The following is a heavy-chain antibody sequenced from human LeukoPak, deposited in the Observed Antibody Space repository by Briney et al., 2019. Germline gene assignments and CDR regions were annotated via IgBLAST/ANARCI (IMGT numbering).Heavy chain of an antibody. D-gene: IGHD2-2*02. J-gene: IGHJ4*02. V-gene: IGHV3-21*01. CDR3: ARDLYCSSTSCYIFDY. CDR2: ISSSSSYI. CDR1: GFTFSSYS. Sequence: PGGSLRLSCAASGFTFSSYSMNWVRQAPGKGLEWVSSISSSSSYIYYADSVKGRFTISRDNAKNPLYLQMNSLRAEDTAVYYCARDLYCSSTSCYIFDYWGQGTLVTVSS.